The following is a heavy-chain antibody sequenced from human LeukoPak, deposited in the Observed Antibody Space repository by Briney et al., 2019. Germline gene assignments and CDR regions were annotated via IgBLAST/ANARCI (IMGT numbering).Heavy chain of an antibody. D-gene: IGHD6-19*01. CDR2: IKQDGSEK. J-gene: IGHJ6*03. CDR1: GFIFTSYW. V-gene: IGHV3-7*01. Sequence: GGSLRLSCAASGFIFTSYWMSWVPQAPGKGLEWVANIKQDGSEKYYVDSVKGRFTISRDNAKNSLYLQMNSLRDDDTAVYYCARVSSSGWDYYYYYYMDVWGKGTTVTVSS. CDR3: ARVSSSGWDYYYYYYMDV.